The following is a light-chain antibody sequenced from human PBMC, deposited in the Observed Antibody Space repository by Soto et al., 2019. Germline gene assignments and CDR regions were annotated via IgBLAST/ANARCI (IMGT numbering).Light chain of an antibody. CDR2: DAS. CDR3: HQRSNWPPS. CDR1: QSVSSL. V-gene: IGKV3-11*01. J-gene: IGKJ3*01. Sequence: EIVLTQSPATLSLSPGERATLSCRASQSVSSLLAWYQQKPGQPPRLLIYDASNRATGIPARFSGSGSGTDFTLTISSLEPEDFAIYYCHQRSNWPPSFGPGTTVEI.